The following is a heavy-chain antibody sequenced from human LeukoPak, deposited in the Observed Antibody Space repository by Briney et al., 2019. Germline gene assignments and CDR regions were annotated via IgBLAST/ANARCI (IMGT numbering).Heavy chain of an antibody. CDR3: ARVTRWAGLDF. D-gene: IGHD2-21*02. CDR1: GGSISGGDKY. J-gene: IGHJ4*02. CDR2: IYYSGST. V-gene: IGHV4-30-4*01. Sequence: SETLSLTCNVSGGSISGGDKYWGWIRKPPGKGLKWIGYIYYSGSTYYNPSLKSRLTISVDTSENQFSLHLTSVTAADTAVYFCARVTRWAGLDFWGQGTLVTVSS.